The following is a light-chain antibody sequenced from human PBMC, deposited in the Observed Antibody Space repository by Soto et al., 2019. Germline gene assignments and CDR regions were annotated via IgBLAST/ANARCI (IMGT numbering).Light chain of an antibody. CDR3: QQYGSSPWT. V-gene: IGKV3-20*01. CDR1: QSVSSSF. Sequence: EIVVTQSPGTLSLSPGERATLSCRASQSVSSSFLAWYQQKPGQAPRLLIYGASSRATGIPDRFSGSGSGTDFTLTISRLEPEDFAVYYCQQYGSSPWTFGQGTKAEIK. CDR2: GAS. J-gene: IGKJ1*01.